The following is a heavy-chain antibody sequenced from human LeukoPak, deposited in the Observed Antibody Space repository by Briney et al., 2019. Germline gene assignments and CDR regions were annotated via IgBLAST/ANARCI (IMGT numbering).Heavy chain of an antibody. D-gene: IGHD5-24*01. CDR2: VYYSGST. CDR1: GGSISTYY. V-gene: IGHV4-59*08. Sequence: SETLSLTCTVSGGSISTYYWSWIRQSPGKGLEWIGSVYYSGSTNYNPSLKSRVSISVDTSKNQFSLELSSVTAADTAVYYCAVNSTRHTFDIWGRGTMVTVSS. J-gene: IGHJ3*02. CDR3: AVNSTRHTFDI.